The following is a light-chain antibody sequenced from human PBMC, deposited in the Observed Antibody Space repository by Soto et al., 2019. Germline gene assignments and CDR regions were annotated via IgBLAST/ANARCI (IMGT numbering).Light chain of an antibody. V-gene: IGKV1-5*03. CDR2: AAS. CDR1: QSVSGR. CDR3: QQYSSYSEA. J-gene: IGKJ1*01. Sequence: DIQMTQSPSTLSASVGDRVTLTCRASQSVSGRLAWYQQKPGKAPKLLIYAASTIEGGVPARFSGSGSGTEFTLSISSLQPDDFAAYYCQQYSSYSEAFGQGTKVDI.